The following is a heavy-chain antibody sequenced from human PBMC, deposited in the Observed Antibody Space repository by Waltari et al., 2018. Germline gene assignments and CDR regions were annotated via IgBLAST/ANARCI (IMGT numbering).Heavy chain of an antibody. D-gene: IGHD3-10*01. V-gene: IGHV4-39*01. CDR1: GGSISRSSYY. CDR3: ARLDSPMVRGVLFDY. CDR2: IYHSGSS. Sequence: QLQLQESGPGLVKPSETLSLTCSVFGGSISRSSYYWAWVRQPPGKGLEWVAQIYHSGSSYYTPSLKRRVTIAVDTYQNQCSLRVNSVTAADTGVYYCARLDSPMVRGVLFDYWGQGRLVSVSS. J-gene: IGHJ4*02.